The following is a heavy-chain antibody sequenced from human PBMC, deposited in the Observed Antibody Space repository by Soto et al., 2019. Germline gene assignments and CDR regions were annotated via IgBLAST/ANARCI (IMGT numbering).Heavy chain of an antibody. J-gene: IGHJ4*02. V-gene: IGHV3-30-3*01. CDR3: ARDSYGSNYPGPFDY. CDR1: GFTCSTHA. CDR2: ISYDGSNK. Sequence: GGSLRLSCAASGFTCSTHAMHWVRQAPGKGLECVAVISYDGSNKYYADSVKGRFTISRDNSKNTLYLQMNSLRAEDTAVYYCARDSYGSNYPGPFDYWGQRTLVTVSS. D-gene: IGHD5-12*01.